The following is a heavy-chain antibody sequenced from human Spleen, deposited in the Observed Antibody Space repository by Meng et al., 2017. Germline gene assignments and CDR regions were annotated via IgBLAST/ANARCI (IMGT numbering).Heavy chain of an antibody. CDR3: PSHRSVSTKTNVMDV. D-gene: IGHD5/OR15-5a*01. Sequence: ASVKVSCKASGYTFTSYALHWVRQAPGQRLEWMGWINVGGGNTKASQTLQGRVSITRDTSANTAYMELSSLRSEDTAIYYCPSHRSVSTKTNVMDVWGQGAMVTVSS. CDR1: GYTFTSYA. V-gene: IGHV1-3*01. J-gene: IGHJ6*02. CDR2: INVGGGNT.